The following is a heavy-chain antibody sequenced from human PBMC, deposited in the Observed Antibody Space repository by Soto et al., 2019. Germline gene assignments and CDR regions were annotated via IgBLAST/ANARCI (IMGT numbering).Heavy chain of an antibody. Sequence: QSPSTAFSDATINRSYYWAWVRQPPGKGLEWVASIYHTGTTYYNPSLTSRVTISVDTSKNQFSLKLTSVTAADSAVYYGARTNSVGYYPFCGQGNLVTVSS. J-gene: IGHJ4*02. CDR1: DATINRSYY. D-gene: IGHD3-22*01. V-gene: IGHV4-38-2*01. CDR2: IYHTGTT. CDR3: ARTNSVGYYPF.